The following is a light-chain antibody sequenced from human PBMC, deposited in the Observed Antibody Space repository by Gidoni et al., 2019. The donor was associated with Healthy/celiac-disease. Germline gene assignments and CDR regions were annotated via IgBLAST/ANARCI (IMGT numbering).Light chain of an antibody. CDR2: AAS. V-gene: IGKV1-8*01. CDR3: QQYYSYPGT. J-gene: IGKJ1*01. CDR1: HGISSY. Sequence: AIRMTQSPSSRAASTGDRGTITCRARHGISSYLAWYQQKPGKAPKLLIYAASPLQSGVPSRFSDSGSGTDFTLTISCLQSEDFATYYCQQYYSYPGTFXQXTKVEIK.